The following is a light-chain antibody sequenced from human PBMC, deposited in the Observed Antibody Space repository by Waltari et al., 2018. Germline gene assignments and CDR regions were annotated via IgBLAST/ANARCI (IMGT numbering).Light chain of an antibody. CDR2: EVT. CDR3: SSYTSSTYPVV. J-gene: IGLJ2*01. V-gene: IGLV2-14*01. CDR1: SSYVGGYNY. Sequence: QSALTQPASVSGSPGQSVTISCTGTSSYVGGYNYVSWYQQHPGNAPKLMIYEVTHRPSGVSNRFSGSKSGNTASLTISGLQAEDEADYYCSSYTSSTYPVVFGGGTKLTVL.